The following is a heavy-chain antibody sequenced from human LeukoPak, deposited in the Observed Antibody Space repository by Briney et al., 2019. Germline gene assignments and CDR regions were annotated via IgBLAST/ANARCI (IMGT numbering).Heavy chain of an antibody. Sequence: SETLSLTCTVSGGSISTSNYYWAWIRQPPGKGLEWIGSIYFSGSTYYNPSLKSRVSMSVDTSNNQFSLKVTSVTAADTAVYYCASDHGADSGYWGQGTLVTVSS. J-gene: IGHJ4*02. CDR3: ASDHGADSGY. CDR1: GGSISTSNYY. CDR2: IYFSGST. V-gene: IGHV4-39*01. D-gene: IGHD4-23*01.